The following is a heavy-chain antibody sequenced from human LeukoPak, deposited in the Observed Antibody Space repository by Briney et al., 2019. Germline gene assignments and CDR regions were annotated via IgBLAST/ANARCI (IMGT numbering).Heavy chain of an antibody. J-gene: IGHJ6*03. V-gene: IGHV1-69*13. D-gene: IGHD3-22*01. CDR1: GGTFSSYA. CDR3: AREEYYYDSSGPDSTAYYYYYYMDV. Sequence: ASVKVSCKASGGTFSSYAISWVRQAPGQGLEWMGGIIPIFGTANYAQKFQGRVTITADESTSTAYMELSSLRSEDTAVYYCAREEYYYDSSGPDSTAYYYYYYMDVWGKGTTVTVSS. CDR2: IIPIFGTA.